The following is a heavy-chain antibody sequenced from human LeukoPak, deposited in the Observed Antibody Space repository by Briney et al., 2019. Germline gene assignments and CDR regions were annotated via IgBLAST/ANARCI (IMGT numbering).Heavy chain of an antibody. CDR2: ISSSGSTI. CDR3: ARDIRNYDILTGYWYYFDY. V-gene: IGHV3-11*01. Sequence: GGSLRLSCAASGFTFSDYYMSWIRPAPGKGMEWVSYISSSGSTIYYAESVKGRFTISRDNAKNSLYLQMNSLRAEDTAVYYCARDIRNYDILTGYWYYFDYWGQGTLVTVSS. CDR1: GFTFSDYY. J-gene: IGHJ4*02. D-gene: IGHD3-9*01.